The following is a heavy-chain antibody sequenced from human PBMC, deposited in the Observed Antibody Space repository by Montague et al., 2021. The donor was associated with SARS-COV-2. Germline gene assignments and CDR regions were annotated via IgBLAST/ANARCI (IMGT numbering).Heavy chain of an antibody. V-gene: IGHV4-39*01. CDR1: GGSISTSSYY. CDR3: ARESGSGSYLVY. Sequence: SETLSLTCTVSGGSISTSSYYWGWIRQPPGKGLEWIGSISYSGSTYYNPSLKSRVTISVDTSKNQFSLRPSSVTAADTAVYYCARESGSGSYLVYWSQGTLVTVSS. CDR2: ISYSGST. D-gene: IGHD3-10*01. J-gene: IGHJ4*02.